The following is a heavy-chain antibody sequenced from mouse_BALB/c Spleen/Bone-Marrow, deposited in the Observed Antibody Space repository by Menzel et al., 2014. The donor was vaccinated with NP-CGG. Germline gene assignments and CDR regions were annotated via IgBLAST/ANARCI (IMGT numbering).Heavy chain of an antibody. D-gene: IGHD1-1*01. Sequence: EVKLMESGGGLVQPGGSRKLSCVASGFTFSSFGMHWVRQAPEKGLEWVAYISSGSSSTYYADTLKGRFTISRDDPKNTLFLQMTSLRSEDTAMYYCARGYYYGSSHYWYFDVWSAGTTGAVSS. V-gene: IGHV5-17*02. CDR3: ARGYYYGSSHYWYFDV. CDR1: GFTFSSFG. CDR2: ISSGSSST. J-gene: IGHJ1*01.